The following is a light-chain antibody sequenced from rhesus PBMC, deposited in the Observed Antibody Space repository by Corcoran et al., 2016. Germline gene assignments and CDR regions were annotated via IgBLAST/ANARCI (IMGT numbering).Light chain of an antibody. J-gene: IGKJ4*01. CDR1: QGIRSY. CDR3: KQYNSAPLT. CDR2: YSS. Sequence: DIQMTQSPSSLSASVGDTVTLTCRASQGIRSYLAWYPHKPGNAPKPLIYYSSNLESGVPSRFSGSGSGAEITLHIISLQPEDFATYYCKQYNSAPLTFGGGTKVEIK. V-gene: IGKV1-37*01.